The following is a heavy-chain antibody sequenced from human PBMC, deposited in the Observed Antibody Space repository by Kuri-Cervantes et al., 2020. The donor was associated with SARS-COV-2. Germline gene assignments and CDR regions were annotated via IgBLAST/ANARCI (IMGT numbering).Heavy chain of an antibody. J-gene: IGHJ4*02. V-gene: IGHV3-23*01. CDR2: ISGSGGST. Sequence: GESLKISCAASGFTFSSYEMNWVRQAPGKGLEWVSAISGSGGSTYYADSVKGRFTISRDNSKNTLYLQMNSLRAEDTAVYYCAKLGSGVLWGQGTLVTVSS. CDR1: GFTFSSYE. CDR3: AKLGSGVL. D-gene: IGHD6-19*01.